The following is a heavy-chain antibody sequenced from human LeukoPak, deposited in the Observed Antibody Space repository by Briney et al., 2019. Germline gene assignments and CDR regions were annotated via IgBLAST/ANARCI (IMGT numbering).Heavy chain of an antibody. CDR2: IYYSGST. Sequence: SETLSLTCTVSGGSISSYYWSWIRQPPGKGLEWIGYIYYSGSTNYNTSLKSRVTISVDTSKNQFSLKLSSVTAADTAVYYCARGMYSSSWFFDYWGQGTLVTVSS. J-gene: IGHJ4*02. D-gene: IGHD6-13*01. CDR1: GGSISSYY. CDR3: ARGMYSSSWFFDY. V-gene: IGHV4-59*01.